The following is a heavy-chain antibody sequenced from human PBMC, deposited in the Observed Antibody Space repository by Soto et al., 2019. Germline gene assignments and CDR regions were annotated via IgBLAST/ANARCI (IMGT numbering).Heavy chain of an antibody. CDR2: IYYSGST. CDR3: ARSRYYDFWSGNSYYMDV. D-gene: IGHD3-3*01. Sequence: TSQTLSLTCTVSGGSISSYYWSWIRQQPGKGLEWIGYIYYSGSTNYNPSLKSRVTISVDTSKNQFSLKLSSVTAADTAVYYCARSRYYDFWSGNSYYMDVLGKGTTVTVSS. V-gene: IGHV4-59*01. J-gene: IGHJ6*03. CDR1: GGSISSYY.